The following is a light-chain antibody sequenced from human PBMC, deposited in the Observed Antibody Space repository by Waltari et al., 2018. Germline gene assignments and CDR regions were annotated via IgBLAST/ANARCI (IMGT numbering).Light chain of an antibody. Sequence: QAVVTQPSSLSASPGASASLTCTLRSGVNVVSYNIYWYQQKEGSPPQFLLRYNSVSDKQLGSGVPSRFSGSKDASANVGILLISGLRSEDEADYYCMIWHRGVWVSGGGTQLTVL. CDR2: YNSVSDK. CDR3: MIWHRGVWV. CDR1: SGVNVVSYN. J-gene: IGLJ3*02. V-gene: IGLV5-45*03.